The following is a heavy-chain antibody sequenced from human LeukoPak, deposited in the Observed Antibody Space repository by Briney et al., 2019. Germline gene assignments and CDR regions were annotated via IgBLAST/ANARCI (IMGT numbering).Heavy chain of an antibody. CDR1: GYTFTSYD. CDR3: ARDKSRPSRAMVYYYYGMDV. Sequence: ASVKVSCKASGYTFTSYDINWVRQATGQGLEWMGWMNPNSGNTGYAQKFQGRVTMTRNTSISTAYMELSSLRSEDTAVYYCARDKSRPSRAMVYYYYGMDVWGQGTTVTVSS. CDR2: MNPNSGNT. V-gene: IGHV1-8*01. D-gene: IGHD5-18*01. J-gene: IGHJ6*02.